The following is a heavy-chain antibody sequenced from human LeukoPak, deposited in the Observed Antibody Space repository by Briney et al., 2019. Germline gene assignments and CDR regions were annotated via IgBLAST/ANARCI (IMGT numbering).Heavy chain of an antibody. V-gene: IGHV3-23*01. D-gene: IGHD2-21*01. CDR3: AKGGSYCGGDCYSDY. CDR1: GFTFSSYA. CDR2: ISGSGGST. J-gene: IGHJ4*02. Sequence: PGGSLRLSCAASGFTFSSYAMSWVRQAPGKGLEWVSAISGSGGSTYYADSVKGRFTISRDNSKNTLYLQMNSLRAEDTAVHYCAKGGSYCGGDCYSDYWGQGTLVTVSS.